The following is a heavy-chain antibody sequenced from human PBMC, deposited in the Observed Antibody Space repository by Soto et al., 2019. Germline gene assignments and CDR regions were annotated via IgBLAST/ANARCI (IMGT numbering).Heavy chain of an antibody. Sequence: EVQLVESGGGLAQPGGSVRLSCAASGFTFSSYEMNWVRQAAGKTLEWVSYISSAGDSSYYADSVKSRFTISRDNAKNSLYLQMNSLRVEDTAVYYCARVYCSTTTCHVQAFDSWGQGTLVTVSS. J-gene: IGHJ4*02. D-gene: IGHD2-2*01. CDR1: GFTFSSYE. V-gene: IGHV3-48*03. CDR3: ARVYCSTTTCHVQAFDS. CDR2: ISSAGDSS.